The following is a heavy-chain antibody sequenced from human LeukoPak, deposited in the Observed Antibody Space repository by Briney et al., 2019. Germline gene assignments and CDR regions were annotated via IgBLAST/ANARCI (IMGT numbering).Heavy chain of an antibody. CDR1: GGSISSSSYY. CDR3: ARASHTMGALDY. D-gene: IGHD4/OR15-4a*01. V-gene: IGHV4-39*07. Sequence: SETLSLTCTVSGGSISSSSYYWGWIRQPPGKGLEWIGSIYYSGSTYYNPSLKSRVTISVDTSKNQFSLKLSSVTAADTAVYYCARASHTMGALDYWGQGTLVTVSS. J-gene: IGHJ4*02. CDR2: IYYSGST.